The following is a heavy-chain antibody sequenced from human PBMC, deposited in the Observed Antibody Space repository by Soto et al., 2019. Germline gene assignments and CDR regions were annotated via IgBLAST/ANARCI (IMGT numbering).Heavy chain of an antibody. D-gene: IGHD3-10*01. V-gene: IGHV3-30-3*01. Sequence: QVQLVESGGGVVQPGRSLRLSCAASGFTFSSYAMHWVRQAPGKGLEWVAVISYDGSNKYYADSVKGRFTISRDNSKNTLYRQMNSLRAEDTAVYYCARDTDSMVRGSLCDYWGQGTLVTVSS. J-gene: IGHJ4*02. CDR1: GFTFSSYA. CDR2: ISYDGSNK. CDR3: ARDTDSMVRGSLCDY.